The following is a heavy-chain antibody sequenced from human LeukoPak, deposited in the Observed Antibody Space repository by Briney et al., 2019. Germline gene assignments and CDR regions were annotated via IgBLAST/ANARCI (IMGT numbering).Heavy chain of an antibody. V-gene: IGHV4-39*07. Sequence: SETLSLTCTVSGGSISSSSYYWGWIRQPPGKGLEWIGTIYYSGTTYYNPSLKSRVTISVDTSKNQFSLKLSSVTAADTAVYYCARLYCSGGTCYSDRGAFDIWGQGTMVTVSS. D-gene: IGHD2-15*01. CDR3: ARLYCSGGTCYSDRGAFDI. CDR1: GGSISSSSYY. J-gene: IGHJ3*02. CDR2: IYYSGTT.